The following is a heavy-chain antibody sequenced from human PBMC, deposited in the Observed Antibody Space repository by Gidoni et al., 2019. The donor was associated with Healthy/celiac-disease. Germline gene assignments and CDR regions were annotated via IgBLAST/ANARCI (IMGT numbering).Heavy chain of an antibody. Sequence: QVQLVESGGGVVQPGRSLRLSCAASGFTFSSYAMHWVRQAPGKGLEWVAVISYDGSNKYYADSVKGRFTISRDNSKNTLYLQMNSLRAEDTAVYYCARDPRPRWELLRGVMDVWGQGTTVTVSS. J-gene: IGHJ6*02. CDR1: GFTFSSYA. V-gene: IGHV3-30*01. CDR2: ISYDGSNK. D-gene: IGHD1-26*01. CDR3: ARDPRPRWELLRGVMDV.